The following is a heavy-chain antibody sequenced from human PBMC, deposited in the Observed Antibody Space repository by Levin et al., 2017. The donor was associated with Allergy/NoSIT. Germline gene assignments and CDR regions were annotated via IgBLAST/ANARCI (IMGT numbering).Heavy chain of an antibody. V-gene: IGHV4-59*01. Sequence: PSETLSLTCTVSGGSISSYYWSWIRQPPGKGLEWIGYIYYSGSTNYNPSLKSRVTISVDTSKNQFSLKLSSVTAADTAVYYCARVPVGRWPHYYYYGMDVWGQGTTVTVSS. CDR1: GGSISSYY. J-gene: IGHJ6*02. CDR2: IYYSGST. D-gene: IGHD5-24*01. CDR3: ARVPVGRWPHYYYYGMDV.